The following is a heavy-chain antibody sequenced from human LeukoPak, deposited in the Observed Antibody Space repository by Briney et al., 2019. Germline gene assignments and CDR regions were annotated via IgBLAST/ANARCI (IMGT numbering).Heavy chain of an antibody. D-gene: IGHD6-19*01. CDR3: ARGGLTGSSGWYEFRY. J-gene: IGHJ4*02. CDR1: GGSISGGSYY. CDR2: IYSSGST. Sequence: SQTLSLTCTVSGGSISGGSYYWSWIRQPAGRGLEWIGRIYSSGSTNYNPSLKSRVTMSVDTSKNQFSLNLSSVTAADTAVYYCARGGLTGSSGWYEFRYRGQGTLVTVSS. V-gene: IGHV4-61*02.